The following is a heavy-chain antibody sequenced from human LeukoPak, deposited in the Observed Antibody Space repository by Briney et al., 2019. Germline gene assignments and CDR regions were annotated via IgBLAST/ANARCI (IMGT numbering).Heavy chain of an antibody. D-gene: IGHD6-19*01. CDR1: GGSFSGYY. V-gene: IGHV4-34*01. CDR2: INHSGST. Sequence: SETLSLTCAVYGGSFSGYYWSWIRQPPGKGLEWIGEINHSGSTNYNPSLKSRVTISVDTSKNQFSLKLSSVTAADTAVYYCARDLGDSSGWDLGYWGQGTLVTVSS. J-gene: IGHJ4*02. CDR3: ARDLGDSSGWDLGY.